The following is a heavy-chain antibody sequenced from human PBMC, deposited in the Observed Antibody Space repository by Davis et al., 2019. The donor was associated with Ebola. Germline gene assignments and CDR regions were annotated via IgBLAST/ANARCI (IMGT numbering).Heavy chain of an antibody. J-gene: IGHJ6*02. CDR3: ARSSPRYNWNYGRAKKNYYYYGMDV. CDR2: MNPNSGNT. Sequence: ASVKVSCKASGYTFTSYDINWVRQATGQGLEWMGWMNPNSGNTGYAQKFQGRVTMTRNTSISTAYMELSSLRSEDTAVYYCARSSPRYNWNYGRAKKNYYYYGMDVWGQGTTVTVSS. V-gene: IGHV1-8*01. CDR1: GYTFTSYD. D-gene: IGHD1-7*01.